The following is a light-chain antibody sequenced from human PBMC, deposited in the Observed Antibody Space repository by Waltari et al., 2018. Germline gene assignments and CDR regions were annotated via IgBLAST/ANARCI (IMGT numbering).Light chain of an antibody. CDR1: QGIYTN. Sequence: EVLMTHSPATLSVYPGVRATLSCRASQGIYTNLAWYQQKPDESPRLLIYDASTRASGTPARCSGSGSGTEFTLTIGSLQSEDSAIYICQQYNVWPPITFGQGTRLEIK. V-gene: IGKV3-15*01. J-gene: IGKJ5*01. CDR3: QQYNVWPPIT. CDR2: DAS.